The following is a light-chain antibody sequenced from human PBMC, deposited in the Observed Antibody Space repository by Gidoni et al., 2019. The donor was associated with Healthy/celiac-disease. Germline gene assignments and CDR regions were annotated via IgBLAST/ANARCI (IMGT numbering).Light chain of an antibody. CDR3: QHYGSSPPIT. CDR1: QTVSSSD. V-gene: IGKV3-20*01. CDR2: GAS. Sequence: EIVLTQSPGTLSLSPGERATLSCRASQTVSSSDLAWYQQKPGQAPRLLIYGASSRATGIPNRFSGSGSGKDFTLTISRLEPEDFAVYYCQHYGSSPPITFGHGTRLEIK. J-gene: IGKJ5*01.